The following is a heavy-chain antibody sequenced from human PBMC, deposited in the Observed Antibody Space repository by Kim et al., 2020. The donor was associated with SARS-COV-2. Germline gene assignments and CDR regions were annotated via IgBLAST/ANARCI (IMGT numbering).Heavy chain of an antibody. J-gene: IGHJ5*02. CDR1: GFTFRDYY. D-gene: IGHD2-21*01. CDR3: ARDMSPFASLDRLDP. CDR2: ISSGGFTT. Sequence: GGSLRLSCAGSGFTFRDYYMTWIRQAPGKGLEWVSYISSGGFTTYYTDSVKGRFTISRDNANSLLYLQMDSLRAEDTAVYYCARDMSPFASLDRLDPWGQGTPVTVSS. V-gene: IGHV3-11*01.